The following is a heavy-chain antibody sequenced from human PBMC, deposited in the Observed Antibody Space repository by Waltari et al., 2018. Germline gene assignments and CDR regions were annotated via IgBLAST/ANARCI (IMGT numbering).Heavy chain of an antibody. CDR2: IYYSGST. CDR1: GGSISSSSYY. Sequence: QLQLQESGPGLVKPSETLSLTCTVSGGSISSSSYYWGWIRQPPGKGLEWIGSIYYSGSTSYNPSLKSRVTISVDTSKNQFSLKLSSVTAADTAVYYCARHTMYSSSHRFDYWGQGTLVTVSS. J-gene: IGHJ4*02. V-gene: IGHV4-39*01. CDR3: ARHTMYSSSHRFDY. D-gene: IGHD6-6*01.